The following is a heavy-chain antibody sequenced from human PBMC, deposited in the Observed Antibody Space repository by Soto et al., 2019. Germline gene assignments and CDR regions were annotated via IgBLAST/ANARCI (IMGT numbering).Heavy chain of an antibody. V-gene: IGHV3-23*01. CDR2: ISGSGGST. CDR3: AKGVQGYYYYYGMDV. CDR1: GFTFSSYA. J-gene: IGHJ6*02. Sequence: VGSLRLSCAASGFTFSSYAMSWVRQAPGKGLEWVSAISGSGGSTYYADSVKGRFAISRDNSKNTLYLQMNSLRSEDTAVYYCAKGVQGYYYYYGMDVWGHGTTVTVSS.